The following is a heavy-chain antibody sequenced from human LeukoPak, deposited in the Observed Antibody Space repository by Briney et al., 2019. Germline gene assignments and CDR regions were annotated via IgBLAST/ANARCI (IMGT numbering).Heavy chain of an antibody. J-gene: IGHJ4*02. D-gene: IGHD3-10*01. CDR2: INHSGST. CDR1: GFTFSSYS. CDR3: ARVAPPYYYGSGAADY. Sequence: GSLRLSCAASGFTFSSYSMNWVRQPPGKGLEWIGEINHSGSTNYNPSLKSRVTISVDTSKNQFSLKLSSVTAADTAVYYCARVAPPYYYGSGAADYWGQGTLVTVSS. V-gene: IGHV4-34*01.